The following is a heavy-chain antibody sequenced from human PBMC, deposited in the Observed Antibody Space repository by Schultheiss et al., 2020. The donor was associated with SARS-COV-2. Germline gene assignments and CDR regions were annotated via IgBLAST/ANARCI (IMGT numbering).Heavy chain of an antibody. J-gene: IGHJ2*01. CDR3: ARAYSGYEVDPSLGWYFDL. CDR1: GFTFSGSA. CDR2: ISYDGSNK. Sequence: GGSLRLSCAASGFTFSGSAMHWVRQAPGKGLEWVAVISYDGSNKYYADSVKGRFTISRDNSKNTLYLQMNSLRAEDTAVYYCARAYSGYEVDPSLGWYFDLWGRGTLVTVSS. D-gene: IGHD5-12*01. V-gene: IGHV3-30*04.